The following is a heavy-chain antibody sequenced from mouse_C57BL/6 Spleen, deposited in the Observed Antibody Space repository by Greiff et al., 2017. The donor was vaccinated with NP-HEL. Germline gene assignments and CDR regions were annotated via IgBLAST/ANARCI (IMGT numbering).Heavy chain of an antibody. CDR2: IYPGSGNT. CDR3: ARSYGNPYWYFDV. D-gene: IGHD2-1*01. V-gene: IGHV1-66*01. CDR1: GYSFTSYY. J-gene: IGHJ1*03. Sequence: VQLQQSGPELVKPGASVKISCKASGYSFTSYYIHWVKQRPGQGLEWIGWIYPGSGNTKYNEKFKGKATLTADTSSSTAYMQLSSLTSEDSAVYYCARSYGNPYWYFDVWGTGTTVTVSS.